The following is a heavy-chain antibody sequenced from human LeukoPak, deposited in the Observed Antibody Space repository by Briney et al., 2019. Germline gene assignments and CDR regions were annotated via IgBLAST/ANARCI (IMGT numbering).Heavy chain of an antibody. Sequence: SVKVSCKASGGTFNSYAISWVRQAPGQGLEWMGGIIPIFGTANYAQKFQGRVTITTDESTSTAYMELSSLRSKDTAVYYCARGTAYYYDSSGYYYFDYWGQGTLVTVSS. V-gene: IGHV1-69*05. J-gene: IGHJ4*02. CDR3: ARGTAYYYDSSGYYYFDY. D-gene: IGHD3-22*01. CDR2: IIPIFGTA. CDR1: GGTFNSYA.